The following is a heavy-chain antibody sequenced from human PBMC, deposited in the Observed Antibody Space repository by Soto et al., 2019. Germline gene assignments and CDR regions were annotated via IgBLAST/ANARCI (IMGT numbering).Heavy chain of an antibody. J-gene: IGHJ4*02. V-gene: IGHV4-30-4*01. Sequence: QVQLQESGPGLVKPSQTLSLTCTVSGGSISSGDYYWSWIRQPPGKGLEWIGYISSSGTTYYIPSLQSRGTIAAGTSKNQFSLRLSSVTAADTAVYFCARAWLLKQLEYWGQGTLVTVSS. CDR1: GGSISSGDYY. CDR3: ARAWLLKQLEY. CDR2: ISSSGTT. D-gene: IGHD1-1*01.